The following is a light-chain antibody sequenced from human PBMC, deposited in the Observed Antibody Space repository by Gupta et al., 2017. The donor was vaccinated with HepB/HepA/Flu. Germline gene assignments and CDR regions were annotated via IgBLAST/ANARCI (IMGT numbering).Light chain of an antibody. CDR3: QLRSF. CDR1: LSISSY. J-gene: IGKJ5*01. Sequence: EIVLTQSPATLSLSPGQRATLSCRASLSISSYLAWYQQKPGQAPRLLIHDTSSRATGIQARCSGRGSGTDLTLTISSIETEDFAVYYCQLRSFFGHGIRLAIK. CDR2: DTS. V-gene: IGKV3-11*01.